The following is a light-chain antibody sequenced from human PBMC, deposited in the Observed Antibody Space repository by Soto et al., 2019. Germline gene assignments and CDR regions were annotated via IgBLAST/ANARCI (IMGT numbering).Light chain of an antibody. CDR2: LGS. V-gene: IGKV2-28*01. CDR3: MQDPQTPPYT. J-gene: IGKJ2*01. CDR1: QSLLQSNGYNY. Sequence: DVVMTQSPLSLPVTPGESASISCRSSQSLLQSNGYNYVDWYLQKPGQSPQLLIYLGSLRASGVPDRFSGSGSGTDFTLTISRMEAEDVGVYYCMQDPQTPPYTFGQGTKVEIK.